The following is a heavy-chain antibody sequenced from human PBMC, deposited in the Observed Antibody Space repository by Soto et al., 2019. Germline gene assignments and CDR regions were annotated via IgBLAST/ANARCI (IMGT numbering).Heavy chain of an antibody. D-gene: IGHD1-26*01. CDR1: GYTFTSYD. J-gene: IGHJ4*02. V-gene: IGHV1-8*01. Sequence: ASVKVSCKASGYTFTSYDINWVRQAIGQGLEWMGWMNPNSGNTGYAQKFQGRVTMTRNTSISTAYMELSSLRSEDTAVYYCAREISGSYRFDYWGQGTLVTVSS. CDR2: MNPNSGNT. CDR3: AREISGSYRFDY.